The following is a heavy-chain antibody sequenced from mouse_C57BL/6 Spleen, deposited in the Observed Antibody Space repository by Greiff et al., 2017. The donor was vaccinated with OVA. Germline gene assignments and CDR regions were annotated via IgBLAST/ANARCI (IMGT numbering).Heavy chain of an antibody. J-gene: IGHJ2*01. D-gene: IGHD2-5*01. V-gene: IGHV5-4*01. CDR3: ARDAESNPFDY. CDR2: ISDGGSYT. CDR1: GFTFSSYA. Sequence: EVQRVESGGGLVKPGGSLKLSCAASGFTFSSYAMSWVRQTPEKRLEWVATISDGGSYTYYPDNVKGRFTISRDNAKNNLYLQMSHLKSEDTAMYYCARDAESNPFDYWGQGTTLTVSS.